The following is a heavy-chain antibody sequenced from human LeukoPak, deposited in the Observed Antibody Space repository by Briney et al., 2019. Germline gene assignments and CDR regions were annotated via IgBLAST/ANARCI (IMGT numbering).Heavy chain of an antibody. D-gene: IGHD6-13*01. CDR1: GFTFISYD. CDR3: AGAVGIDY. CDR2: ISSSSSSL. Sequence: PGGSLRLSCAASGFTFISYDMNWVRQAPGKGLEWVSYISSSSSSLSYTDSVKGRFTISRDNAKNSLYLQMNSLRAEDTAVYYCAGAVGIDYWGQGTLVTVSS. V-gene: IGHV3-48*01. J-gene: IGHJ4*02.